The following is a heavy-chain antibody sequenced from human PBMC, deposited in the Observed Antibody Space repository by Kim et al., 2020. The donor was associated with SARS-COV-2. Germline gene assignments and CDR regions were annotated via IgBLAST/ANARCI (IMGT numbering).Heavy chain of an antibody. D-gene: IGHD6-13*01. CDR2: ISYDGSNK. J-gene: IGHJ4*02. V-gene: IGHV3-30*18. CDR1: GFTFSSYG. Sequence: GGSLSLSCAASGFTFSSYGMHWVRQAPGKGLEWVAVISYDGSNKYYADSVKGRFTISRDNSKNTLYLQMNSLRAEDTAVYYCAKGEQQLARFDYWGQGTLVTVSS. CDR3: AKGEQQLARFDY.